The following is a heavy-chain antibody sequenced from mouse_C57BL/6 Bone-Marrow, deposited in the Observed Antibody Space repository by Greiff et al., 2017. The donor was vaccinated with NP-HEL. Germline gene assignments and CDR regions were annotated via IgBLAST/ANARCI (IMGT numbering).Heavy chain of an antibody. CDR3: AREAGDYDEAWFAY. CDR1: GFTFSDFY. CDR2: SRNKANDYTT. V-gene: IGHV7-1*01. Sequence: EVKVVESGGGLVQSGRSLRLSCATSGFTFSDFYMEWVRQAPGKGLEWIAASRNKANDYTTEYSASVKGRFIVSRDTSQSILYLQMNALRAEDTAIYYCAREAGDYDEAWFAYWGQGTLVTVSA. J-gene: IGHJ3*01. D-gene: IGHD2-4*01.